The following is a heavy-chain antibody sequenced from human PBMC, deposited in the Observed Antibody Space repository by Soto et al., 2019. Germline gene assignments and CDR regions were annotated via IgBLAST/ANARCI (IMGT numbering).Heavy chain of an antibody. CDR2: ISGNSGGT. D-gene: IGHD6-6*01. V-gene: IGHV3-23*01. Sequence: GGSLRLSCAASAFTFSNYVMSWVRQAPGKGLEWVSAISGNSGGTYYTDSMKGRFTISRDNSKNTLYLQMNSLRADDTAMYYCAKGSTAARPYFFDYWGRGTLVTASS. J-gene: IGHJ4*02. CDR3: AKGSTAARPYFFDY. CDR1: AFTFSNYV.